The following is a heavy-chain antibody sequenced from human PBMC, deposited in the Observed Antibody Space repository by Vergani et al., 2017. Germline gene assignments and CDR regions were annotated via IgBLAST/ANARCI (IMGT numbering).Heavy chain of an antibody. J-gene: IGHJ5*02. Sequence: VQLVESGGGLVKPGGSLRLSCAASGFTFSSYSMNWVRQAPGKGLEWVAVIWYDGSNKYYADSVKGRFTISRDNAKNSLYLQMNSLRAEDTAVYYCARDGASYDFWSGPTTKFDPWGQGTLVTVSS. D-gene: IGHD3-3*01. V-gene: IGHV3-33*08. CDR3: ARDGASYDFWSGPTTKFDP. CDR1: GFTFSSYS. CDR2: IWYDGSNK.